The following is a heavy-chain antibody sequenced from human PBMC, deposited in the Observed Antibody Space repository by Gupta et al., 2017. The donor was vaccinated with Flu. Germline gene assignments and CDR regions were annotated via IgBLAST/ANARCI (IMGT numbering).Heavy chain of an antibody. D-gene: IGHD6-19*01. CDR2: IYYSGSN. CDR1: SSYY. CDR3: ARLPYSSGWYRYFDY. V-gene: IGHV4-39*01. Sequence: SSYYWGWIRQPPGKGLDGIGSIYYSGSNYYNPSRKSRVTISVDTSKNQFYLKLSSVTAADTAVYYCARLPYSSGWYRYFDYWGQGTLVTVSS. J-gene: IGHJ4*02.